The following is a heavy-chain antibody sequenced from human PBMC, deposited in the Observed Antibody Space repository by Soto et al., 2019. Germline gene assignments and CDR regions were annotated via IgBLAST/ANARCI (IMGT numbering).Heavy chain of an antibody. Sequence: QVQLVQSGAEVKKPGASVKVSCKASGYTFTSYGISWVRQAPGQGLEWMGWISAYNGNTNYAQKLQGRVTMTTDTSTSTAYMELRSLRADDTAVYYCARNLYCSGGSCYAGAFDIWGQGTMVTVSS. D-gene: IGHD2-15*01. CDR3: ARNLYCSGGSCYAGAFDI. CDR2: ISAYNGNT. J-gene: IGHJ3*02. V-gene: IGHV1-18*01. CDR1: GYTFTSYG.